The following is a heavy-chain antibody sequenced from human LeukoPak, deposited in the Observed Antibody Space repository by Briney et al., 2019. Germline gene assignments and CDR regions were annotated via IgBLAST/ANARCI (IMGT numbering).Heavy chain of an antibody. Sequence: GGSLRLSCAASGFTVSSNYMSWVRQAPGKGLEWVSVIYSGGSTYYADSVKGRFTISRDNSKNTLYLQMNSLRAEDTAVYYCAKVEVEWFGENYWGQGTLVTVSS. J-gene: IGHJ4*02. CDR1: GFTVSSNY. CDR3: AKVEVEWFGENY. D-gene: IGHD3-10*01. CDR2: IYSGGST. V-gene: IGHV3-66*01.